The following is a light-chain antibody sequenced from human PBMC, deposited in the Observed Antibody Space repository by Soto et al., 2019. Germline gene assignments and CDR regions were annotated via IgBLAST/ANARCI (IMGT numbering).Light chain of an antibody. CDR3: QEYNNWHPIT. CDR1: QSVSSK. J-gene: IGKJ4*01. V-gene: IGKV3-15*01. Sequence: EIVMTQSPATLSVSPGERATLSCRASQSVSSKLAWYQQKPGQAPRLLIYCASTRATGIPARFSGSGSGTEFTLTISSLQSEDFAVYYCQEYNNWHPITFGGGTKVEIK. CDR2: CAS.